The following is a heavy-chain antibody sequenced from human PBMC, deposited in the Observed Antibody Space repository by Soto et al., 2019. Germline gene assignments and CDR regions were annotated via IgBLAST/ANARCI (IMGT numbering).Heavy chain of an antibody. J-gene: IGHJ6*03. CDR3: ARGNYGSGSRSRRCYYYYDLDA. Sequence: QVQLVESGGGVVQPGRSLRLSCAASGFTFSSYGMHWVRQAPGKGLEWVAVIRYDGSNKYYADSVKGRFTISRDNSKNTLYLQMNNLRDQETAVYYCARGNYGSGSRSRRCYYYYDLDAWGKGTTVTVSS. CDR2: IRYDGSNK. D-gene: IGHD3-10*01. CDR1: GFTFSSYG. V-gene: IGHV3-33*01.